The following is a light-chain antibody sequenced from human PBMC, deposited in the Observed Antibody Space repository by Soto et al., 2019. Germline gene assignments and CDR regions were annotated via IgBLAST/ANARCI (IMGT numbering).Light chain of an antibody. V-gene: IGLV2-14*03. CDR2: DVS. CDR1: SSDVGGYNY. CDR3: SSYTSTNTVA. J-gene: IGLJ2*01. Sequence: QSALTQPASVSGSPGQSITISCTGTSSDVGGYNYVSWYQQHPGKAPKLMIYDVSNRPSGVSNRFSGSKSGNTASLTISGLQAEDEAEYYCSSYTSTNTVAFGGGTKLTVL.